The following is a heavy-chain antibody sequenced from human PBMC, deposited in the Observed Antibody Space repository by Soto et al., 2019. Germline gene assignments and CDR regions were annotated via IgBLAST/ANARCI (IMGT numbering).Heavy chain of an antibody. J-gene: IGHJ5*02. Sequence: GSLRLSCAASGFTFNNYAMTWVRQAPGKGLEWVSAISGGGDTTSYADSVKGRFTVSRDGSKNTLYLQMSSLRAEDTALYYCAKGLGGSGSLTPRVDPSVQGTRADDSS. CDR1: GFTFNNYA. D-gene: IGHD3-10*01. V-gene: IGHV3-23*01. CDR2: ISGGGDTT. CDR3: AKGLGGSGSLTPRVDP.